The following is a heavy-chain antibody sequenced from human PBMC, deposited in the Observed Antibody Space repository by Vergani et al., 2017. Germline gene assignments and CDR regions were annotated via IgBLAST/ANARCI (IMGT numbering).Heavy chain of an antibody. Sequence: QMQLQESGPGLVKASETLSLTCTVSGDSIISRIYYWGWIRQPPGKGLEWIGSISNSGNGDSSSSLKSRVTISADTSKNQFSLRLTSVTAADTAVYYCASGKYYSDSTSHYRGRYFDVWGRGTLVTVPS. CDR1: GDSIISRIYY. J-gene: IGHJ2*01. V-gene: IGHV4-39*01. CDR3: ASGKYYSDSTSHYRGRYFDV. CDR2: ISNSGNG. D-gene: IGHD3-22*01.